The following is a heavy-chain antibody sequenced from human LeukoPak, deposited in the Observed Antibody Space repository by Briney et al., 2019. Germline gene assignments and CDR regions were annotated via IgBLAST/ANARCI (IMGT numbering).Heavy chain of an antibody. Sequence: GGSLRRSCAASGFTFSSYTMHWVRQAPGKGLEWVAVISYDGSNKYYADSVKGRFTISRDNSKNTLYLQMNSLRAEDTAVYYCARGLHYYYYGMDVWGQGTTVTVSS. CDR2: ISYDGSNK. CDR1: GFTFSSYT. CDR3: ARGLHYYYYGMDV. D-gene: IGHD3-10*01. V-gene: IGHV3-30-3*01. J-gene: IGHJ6*02.